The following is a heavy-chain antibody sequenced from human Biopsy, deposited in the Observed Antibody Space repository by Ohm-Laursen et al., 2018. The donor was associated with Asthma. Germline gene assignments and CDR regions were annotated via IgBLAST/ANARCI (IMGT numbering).Heavy chain of an antibody. CDR3: ARIPRRSGSYFVDY. CDR2: IHHSGTS. Sequence: TLSLTCTVSGDSIISGGCCWNWIRQHPGKGLEWIGYIHHSGTSDFNPSLKSRVSFSRDTSKNQFSLRLSSVTAADTAMYYCARIPRRSGSYFVDYWGQGTLVTVSS. CDR1: GDSIISGGCC. D-gene: IGHD3-22*01. J-gene: IGHJ4*02. V-gene: IGHV4-31*03.